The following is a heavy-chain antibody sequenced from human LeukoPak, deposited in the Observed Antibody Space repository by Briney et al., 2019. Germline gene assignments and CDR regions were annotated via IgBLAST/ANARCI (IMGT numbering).Heavy chain of an antibody. CDR2: ISSSGSTI. Sequence: GGSLRLSCAASGFMFSDYYMSWIRQAPGKGLEWVSYISSSGSTIYYADSVKGRFTISRDNAKNSLYLQMNSLRAEDTAVYYCARGTPPLAYCGGDCYSPWFDPWGQGTLVTVSS. CDR1: GFMFSDYY. J-gene: IGHJ5*02. CDR3: ARGTPPLAYCGGDCYSPWFDP. D-gene: IGHD2-21*02. V-gene: IGHV3-11*04.